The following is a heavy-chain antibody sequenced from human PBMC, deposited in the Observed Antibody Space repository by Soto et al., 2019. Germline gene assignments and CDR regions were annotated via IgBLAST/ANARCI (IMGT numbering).Heavy chain of an antibody. Sequence: QVQLVQSGAEVKKPGASVKVSCKASGYTFTSYGISWVRQAPGQGLERMGWISAYNGNTNYAQKLQGRVTMTTDTSTSTAYMELRSLRSDDTAVYYCARDRIWGWPYYYYYGMDVWGQGTTVTVSS. CDR3: ARDRIWGWPYYYYYGMDV. D-gene: IGHD3-16*01. CDR2: ISAYNGNT. V-gene: IGHV1-18*01. J-gene: IGHJ6*02. CDR1: GYTFTSYG.